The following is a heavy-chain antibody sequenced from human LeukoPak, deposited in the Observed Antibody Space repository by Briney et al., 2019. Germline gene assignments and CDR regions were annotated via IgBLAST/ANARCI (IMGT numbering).Heavy chain of an antibody. Sequence: PGGSLRLSCAVSGFSFTNFWMSWVRQAPGRGLEWVANIHPEGNEKYHVESVKGRFTTSRDNTKNLLFLQMNGLRVEDTAVHYCARGDAFSGDHWGQGTLVTVSS. CDR2: IHPEGNEK. CDR1: GFSFTNFW. CDR3: ARGDAFSGDH. J-gene: IGHJ4*02. V-gene: IGHV3-7*04.